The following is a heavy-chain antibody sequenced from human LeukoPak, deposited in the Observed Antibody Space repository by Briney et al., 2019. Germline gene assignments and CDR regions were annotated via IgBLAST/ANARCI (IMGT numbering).Heavy chain of an antibody. CDR2: ISGSGGST. D-gene: IGHD4-23*01. Sequence: GGSLRLSCAASGFTFSNYAMSWVRQAPGKGLEWVSGISGSGGSTFYADSVEGRFTISRENSKKTLYLQMNSLRAEDTAIYYCANEDGNSGDAFDIWGQGTMVTVSS. CDR3: ANEDGNSGDAFDI. CDR1: GFTFSNYA. J-gene: IGHJ3*02. V-gene: IGHV3-23*01.